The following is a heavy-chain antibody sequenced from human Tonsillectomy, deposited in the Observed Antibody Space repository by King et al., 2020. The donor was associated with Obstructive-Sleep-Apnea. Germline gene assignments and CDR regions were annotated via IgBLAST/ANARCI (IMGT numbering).Heavy chain of an antibody. Sequence: VQLQESGPGLVKPSQTLSLTCTVSGGSISSGGYYWSWIRQHPGKGLEWIGYIYYIGSTYYNPSLKIRVTISVDTSKNQFSLKLSSVTAADTAVDYCARDSSSNYYYGMDVWGQGTAVTVSS. V-gene: IGHV4-31*03. D-gene: IGHD6-6*01. J-gene: IGHJ6*02. CDR2: IYYIGST. CDR3: ARDSSSNYYYGMDV. CDR1: GGSISSGGYY.